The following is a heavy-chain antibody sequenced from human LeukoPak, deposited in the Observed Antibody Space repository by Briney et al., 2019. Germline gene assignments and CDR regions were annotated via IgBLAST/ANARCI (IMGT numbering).Heavy chain of an antibody. CDR3: ARLMEMGWFDP. Sequence: SETLSLTCTVSGGSISSYYWSWIRQPPGKGLEWIGYIYYSGSTNYNPSLKSRVTISVDTSKNQFSLKLSSVTAADTAVYYCARLMEMGWFDPWGQGTLVTVSS. D-gene: IGHD1-1*01. V-gene: IGHV4-59*08. CDR1: GGSISSYY. J-gene: IGHJ5*02. CDR2: IYYSGST.